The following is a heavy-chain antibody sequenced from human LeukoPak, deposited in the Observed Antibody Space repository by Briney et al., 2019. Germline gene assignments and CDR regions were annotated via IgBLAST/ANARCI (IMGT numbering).Heavy chain of an antibody. D-gene: IGHD6-13*01. Sequence: ASVKVSCKASGYTFTRYGISWVRQDPGQGLEWMGWISAYNGNTNYAQKLQGRVTMTTDTSTSTAYMELRSLRSDDTAVYYCARDKLPSSWDHYYYYYGMDVWGQGTTVTVSS. J-gene: IGHJ6*02. CDR3: ARDKLPSSWDHYYYYYGMDV. V-gene: IGHV1-18*01. CDR1: GYTFTRYG. CDR2: ISAYNGNT.